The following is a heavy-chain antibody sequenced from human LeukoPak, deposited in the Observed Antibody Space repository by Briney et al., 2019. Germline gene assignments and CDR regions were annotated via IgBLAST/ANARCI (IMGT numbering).Heavy chain of an antibody. Sequence: SETLSLTCTVSGGSVSSYYWSWIRQPPGKGLEWIGYIYYSGSTNYNPSLKSRVTISVDTSKNQFSLKLSSVTAADTAVYYCARGGYSGYEYPFDPWGQGTLVTVSS. CDR1: GGSVSSYY. CDR2: IYYSGST. V-gene: IGHV4-59*02. CDR3: ARGGYSGYEYPFDP. J-gene: IGHJ5*02. D-gene: IGHD5-12*01.